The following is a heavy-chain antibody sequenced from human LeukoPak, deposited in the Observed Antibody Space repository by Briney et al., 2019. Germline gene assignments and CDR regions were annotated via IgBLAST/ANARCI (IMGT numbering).Heavy chain of an antibody. CDR1: GFTFRNHG. CDR2: IWYDGSKQ. J-gene: IGHJ4*02. Sequence: PGGSLRLSCTASGFTFRNHGMHWVRQAPGKGLEWVAVIWYDGSKQFYADSVKGRFTISRDNAKNTLYLQVNNLRAEDTAVYYCARGPNSNWSGLDFWGQGTLLTVSS. D-gene: IGHD6-6*01. V-gene: IGHV3-33*01. CDR3: ARGPNSNWSGLDF.